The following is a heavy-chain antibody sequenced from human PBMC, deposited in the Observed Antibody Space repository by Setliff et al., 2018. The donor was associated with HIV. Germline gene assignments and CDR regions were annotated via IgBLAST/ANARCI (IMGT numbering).Heavy chain of an antibody. Sequence: PGESLKISCEASGYTITNYWIGWVRQMPGKGLEWMGIIYPGDSDIIYSPSFQGQVTISADKSITTAYLQWSSLKASDTAIYYCVRHRSAVAGTRIGYCYYMDVWGKGTTVTVSS. CDR1: GYTITNYW. J-gene: IGHJ6*03. CDR3: VRHRSAVAGTRIGYCYYMDV. V-gene: IGHV5-51*01. D-gene: IGHD6-19*01. CDR2: IYPGDSDI.